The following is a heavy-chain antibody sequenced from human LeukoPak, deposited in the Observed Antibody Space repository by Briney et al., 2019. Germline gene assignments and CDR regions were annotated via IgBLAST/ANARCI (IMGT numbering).Heavy chain of an antibody. CDR1: GYTLKELS. Sequence: EASVKVSCEVSGYTLKELSLHWVRQTPGKGLEWMGGFAPEEGETIYAQKFRGRVTMTEDTSTDTAYMELSSLRSEDTAVYYCATLAERVLRFLAWMGAWGQGTLVTVSS. J-gene: IGHJ5*02. D-gene: IGHD3-3*01. CDR2: FAPEEGET. V-gene: IGHV1-24*01. CDR3: ATLAERVLRFLAWMGA.